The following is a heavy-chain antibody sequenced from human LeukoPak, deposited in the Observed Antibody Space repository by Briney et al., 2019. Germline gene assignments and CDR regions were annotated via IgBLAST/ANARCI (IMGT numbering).Heavy chain of an antibody. CDR2: MNPNSGNT. D-gene: IGHD3-9*01. CDR1: GGTFSSYA. Sequence: GASVKVSCKASGGTFSSYAISWVRQATGQGLEWMGWMNPNSGNTGYAQKFQGRVTITRNTSISTAYMELSSLRSEDTAVYYCARGLRFIRYLFDPWGQGTLVTVSS. J-gene: IGHJ5*02. CDR3: ARGLRFIRYLFDP. V-gene: IGHV1-8*03.